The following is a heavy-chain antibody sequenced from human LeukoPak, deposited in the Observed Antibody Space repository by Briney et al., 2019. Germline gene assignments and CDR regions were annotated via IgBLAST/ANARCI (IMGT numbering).Heavy chain of an antibody. D-gene: IGHD3-10*01. CDR2: ISSSSSYI. Sequence: AGGSLRLSCAASGFTFSSYSMNWVRQAPGKGLEWVSSISSSSSYIYYADSVKGRFTISRDNSKNTLYLQMNSLRAEDTAVYYCARVTTSGSYKFDYWGQGTLVTVSS. CDR1: GFTFSSYS. V-gene: IGHV3-21*04. CDR3: ARVTTSGSYKFDY. J-gene: IGHJ4*02.